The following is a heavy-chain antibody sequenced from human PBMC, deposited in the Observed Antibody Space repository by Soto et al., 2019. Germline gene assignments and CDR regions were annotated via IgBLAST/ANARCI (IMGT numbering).Heavy chain of an antibody. CDR3: ARVIYCSSTSCPKSNDAFDS. D-gene: IGHD2-2*01. Sequence: QVQLVQSGAEVKKPGASVKVSCKASGYTFTSYGIIWVRQAPGQGLEWMGWISAYNGNTNYAQKLQGRVTMTTDTSTSTAYMDLRRLRSDDTAVYYCARVIYCSSTSCPKSNDAFDSWGQGTMVTVSS. J-gene: IGHJ3*02. CDR1: GYTFTSYG. V-gene: IGHV1-18*01. CDR2: ISAYNGNT.